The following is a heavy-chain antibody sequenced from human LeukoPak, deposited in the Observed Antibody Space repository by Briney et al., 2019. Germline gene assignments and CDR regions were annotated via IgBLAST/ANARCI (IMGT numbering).Heavy chain of an antibody. CDR1: GFTFRDYY. Sequence: GGSLRLSCAASGFTFRDYYMSWIRQAPGKGLEWVSYISSSGSTIYYADSVKGRFTISRDNAKNSLYLQMNSLRAEDTAVYYCARDLSPDYYGSGSYYNRAEYFQHWGQGTLVTVSS. CDR3: ARDLSPDYYGSGSYYNRAEYFQH. CDR2: ISSSGSTI. D-gene: IGHD3-10*01. J-gene: IGHJ1*01. V-gene: IGHV3-11*01.